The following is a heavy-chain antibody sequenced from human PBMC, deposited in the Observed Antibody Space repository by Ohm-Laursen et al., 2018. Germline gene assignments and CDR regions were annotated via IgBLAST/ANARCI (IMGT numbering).Heavy chain of an antibody. CDR2: INHSRST. V-gene: IGHV4-34*01. Sequence: SETLSLTCAVYGGSFSGYYWNWIRQPPGKGLEWIGEINHSRSTKYNSSFKSRVTISVDTSKNLFSLKLSSVTAADTAVYYCARGFSGWWGRIDYWGQGILVTVSS. CDR1: GGSFSGYY. D-gene: IGHD6-19*01. J-gene: IGHJ4*02. CDR3: ARGFSGWWGRIDY.